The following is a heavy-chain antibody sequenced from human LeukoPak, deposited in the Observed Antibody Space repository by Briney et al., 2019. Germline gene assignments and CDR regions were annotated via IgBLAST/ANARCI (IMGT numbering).Heavy chain of an antibody. D-gene: IGHD1-26*01. J-gene: IGHJ4*02. CDR2: ILNGNTV. V-gene: IGHV3-21*01. Sequence: GGSLRLSCAASGFPFSSYTMNWVRQAPGKGLEWVSFILNGNTVSYADPVQGRFTISRDNAQNSLYLQMNSLRADDTAVYYCVRDHLWAFDYWGQGILVTVSS. CDR3: VRDHLWAFDY. CDR1: GFPFSSYT.